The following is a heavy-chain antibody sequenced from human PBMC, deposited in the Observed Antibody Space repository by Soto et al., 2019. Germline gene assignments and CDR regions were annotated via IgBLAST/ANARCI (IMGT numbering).Heavy chain of an antibody. J-gene: IGHJ6*02. V-gene: IGHV1-69*13. CDR2: IIPIFVTA. CDR3: ARQKDIVVVPAAIDYYYGMDV. CDR1: GGTFSSYA. D-gene: IGHD2-2*01. Sequence: SVKVSCKASGGTFSSYAISWVRQAPGQGLEWMGGIIPIFVTANYAQKFQGRVTITADESTSTAYMELSSLRSEDTAVYYCARQKDIVVVPAAIDYYYGMDVWGQGTTVTVSS.